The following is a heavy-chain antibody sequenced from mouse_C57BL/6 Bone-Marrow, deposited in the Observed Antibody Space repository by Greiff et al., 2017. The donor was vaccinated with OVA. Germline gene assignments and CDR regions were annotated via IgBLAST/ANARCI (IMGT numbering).Heavy chain of an antibody. CDR1: GFTFSDYG. Sequence: VQLKESGGGLVKPGGSLKLSCAASGFTFSDYGMHWVRQAPEKGLEWVAYISSGSSTIYYADTVKGRFTISRDNAKNTLFLQMTSLRSEDTAMYYCARGYYGSSHYYAMDYWGQGTSVTVSS. D-gene: IGHD1-1*01. CDR3: ARGYYGSSHYYAMDY. CDR2: ISSGSSTI. V-gene: IGHV5-17*01. J-gene: IGHJ4*01.